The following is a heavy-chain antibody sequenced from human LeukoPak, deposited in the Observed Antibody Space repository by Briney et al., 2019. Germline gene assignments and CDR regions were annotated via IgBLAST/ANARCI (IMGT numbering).Heavy chain of an antibody. CDR3: ARDSGSYSRGTFDY. J-gene: IGHJ4*02. D-gene: IGHD1-26*01. CDR2: IYYSGST. V-gene: IGHV4-39*07. CDR1: GGSISSGSYY. Sequence: PSETLSLTCTVSGGSISSGSYYWGWIRQPPGKGLEWIGSIYYSGSTYYNPSLKSRVTISVDTSKNQFSLKLSSVTAADTAVYYCARDSGSYSRGTFDYWGQGTLVTVSS.